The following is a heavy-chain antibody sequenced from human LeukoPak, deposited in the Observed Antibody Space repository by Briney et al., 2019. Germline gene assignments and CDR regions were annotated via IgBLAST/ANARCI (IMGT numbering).Heavy chain of an antibody. J-gene: IGHJ6*02. Sequence: PGRSLRLSCAASGFTFSSYAMHWVRQAPGKGLEWVAVISYDGSNKYYADSVKGRFTISRDNSKNTLYLQMNSLRAEDTAVYYCASLIGDYSNYGRPYYYYYGMDVWGQGTTVTVSS. CDR2: ISYDGSNK. CDR1: GFTFSSYA. D-gene: IGHD4-11*01. CDR3: ASLIGDYSNYGRPYYYYYGMDV. V-gene: IGHV3-30-3*01.